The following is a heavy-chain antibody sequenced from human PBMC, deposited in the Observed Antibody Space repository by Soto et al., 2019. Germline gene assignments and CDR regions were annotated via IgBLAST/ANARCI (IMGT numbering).Heavy chain of an antibody. V-gene: IGHV1-3*01. CDR3: ARDQWVLLWAHPPTFDY. CDR1: GYTFTSCA. Sequence: GASVKVSCKASGYTFTSCAMRWVRQAPGQRLEWMGWINAGNGNTKYSQKFQGRVTITRDTSASTAYMELSSLRSEDTAVYYCARDQWVLLWAHPPTFDYWGQGTLVTVSS. J-gene: IGHJ4*02. D-gene: IGHD3-22*01. CDR2: INAGNGNT.